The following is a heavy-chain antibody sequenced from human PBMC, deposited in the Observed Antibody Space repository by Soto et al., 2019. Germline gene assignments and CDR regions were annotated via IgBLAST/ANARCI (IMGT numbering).Heavy chain of an antibody. CDR3: ARGRTTVTTLDY. Sequence: QLQLQESGSGLVKPSQTLSLTCAVSGGSISSGGYSWYWIRQPPGKGLEWIGYIYHSGSTYYNPSLKSRVTISVDRSKNQFSLKLTSVTAADPAVYYCARGRTTVTTLDYWGQGTLVTVSS. J-gene: IGHJ4*02. CDR1: GGSISSGGYS. CDR2: IYHSGST. D-gene: IGHD4-17*01. V-gene: IGHV4-30-2*01.